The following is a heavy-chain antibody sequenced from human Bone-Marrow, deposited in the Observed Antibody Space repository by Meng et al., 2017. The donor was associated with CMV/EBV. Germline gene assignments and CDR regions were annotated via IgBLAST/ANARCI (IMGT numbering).Heavy chain of an antibody. J-gene: IGHJ4*02. CDR2: IYHGGST. CDR3: ARSALDDYSNLNYFDY. CDR1: GDSISSGPW. V-gene: IGHV4-4*02. D-gene: IGHD4-11*01. Sequence: GDSISSGPWWSWVRQPPGKGLAWIGEIYHGGSTNYNPSLKSRVTMFLVKSKNQFSLKLTSVTAADTAAYYCARSALDDYSNLNYFDYWGQGTLVTVSS.